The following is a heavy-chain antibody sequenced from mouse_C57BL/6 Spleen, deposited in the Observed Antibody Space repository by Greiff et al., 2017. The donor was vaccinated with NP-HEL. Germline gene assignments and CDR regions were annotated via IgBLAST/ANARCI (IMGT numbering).Heavy chain of an antibody. CDR3: ARHEGLRRGFAY. V-gene: IGHV5-6*01. D-gene: IGHD2-2*01. Sequence: EVKLMESGGDLVKPGGSLKLSCAASGFTFSSYGMSWVRQTPDKRLEWVATISSGGSYTYYPDSVKGRFTISRDNAKNTLYLQMSSLKSEDTAMYYCARHEGLRRGFAYWGQGTLVTVSA. CDR1: GFTFSSYG. CDR2: ISSGGSYT. J-gene: IGHJ3*01.